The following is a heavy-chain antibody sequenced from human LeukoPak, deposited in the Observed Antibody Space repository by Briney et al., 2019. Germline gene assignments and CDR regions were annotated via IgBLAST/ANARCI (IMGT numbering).Heavy chain of an antibody. CDR2: ISYDGSNK. D-gene: IGHD4-17*01. Sequence: GGSLRLSCAASGFTFSNYAMHWVRQAPGKGLEWVAVISYDGSNKYYADSVKGRFTISRDNSKNTLYLQMNSLRAEDTAVYYCARDSVGYGDYEIVWYFDYWGQGTLVTVSS. CDR1: GFTFSNYA. CDR3: ARDSVGYGDYEIVWYFDY. J-gene: IGHJ4*02. V-gene: IGHV3-30-3*01.